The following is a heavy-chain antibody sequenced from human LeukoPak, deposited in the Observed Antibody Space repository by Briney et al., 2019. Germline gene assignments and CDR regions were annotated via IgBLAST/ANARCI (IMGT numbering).Heavy chain of an antibody. CDR3: AHRRPGHLTGWDNSYFDN. Sequence: SGPTQANPTQTLTLTCTFSGFSLYSSGVGVGWIRQPPGKAPEWLAVIYWDDDKRYNPSLRSRLTMSKDASKSQVFLVISNMDPVDTATYYCAHRRPGHLTGWDNSYFDNWGPGTLVTVSS. CDR2: IYWDDDK. D-gene: IGHD1/OR15-1a*01. CDR1: GFSLYSSGVG. V-gene: IGHV2-5*02. J-gene: IGHJ4*02.